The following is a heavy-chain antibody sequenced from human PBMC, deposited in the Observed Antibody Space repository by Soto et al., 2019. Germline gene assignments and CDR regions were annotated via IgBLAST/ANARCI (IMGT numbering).Heavy chain of an antibody. J-gene: IGHJ4*02. Sequence: PGGSLRLSCAASGFGFSSYAMDWVRQAPGKGLEFVAFISYEGTNAYYADSVKGRFTISRDDSKSMVYLQMNNLRPEDTAVYYCTRDPKYFFESGGQGWGQGTLVTVSS. D-gene: IGHD2-15*01. CDR1: GFGFSSYA. V-gene: IGHV3-30-3*01. CDR3: TRDPKYFFESGGQG. CDR2: ISYEGTNA.